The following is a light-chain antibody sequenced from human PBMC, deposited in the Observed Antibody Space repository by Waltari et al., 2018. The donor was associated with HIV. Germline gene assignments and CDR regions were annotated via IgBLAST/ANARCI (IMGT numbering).Light chain of an antibody. J-gene: IGLJ1*01. Sequence: QSALTQPASVSGPPAPSITLSSPGTSSDIARSTHSPWYQQHPGKVPKLILYDVTILPSGVSYRFSGSKSGNTASLTISGLQAEDEADYYCSSYTSSSTYVFGTGTKVTVL. V-gene: IGLV2-14*01. CDR3: SSYTSSSTYV. CDR2: DVT. CDR1: SSDIARSTH.